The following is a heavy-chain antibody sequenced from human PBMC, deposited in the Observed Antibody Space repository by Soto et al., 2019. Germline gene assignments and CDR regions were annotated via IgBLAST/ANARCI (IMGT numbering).Heavy chain of an antibody. CDR2: ISYDGSNK. J-gene: IGHJ4*02. V-gene: IGHV3-30-3*01. CDR3: ARDLGGAIDY. CDR1: GFTFSSYA. Sequence: QVQLVESGGGVVQPGRSLRLSCAASGFTFSSYAMHWVRQAPGKGLEWVAVISYDGSNKYYADSVQGRFTISRDNSKNTLYLHINSLRAEDTAVYYCARDLGGAIDYWGQGTLVTVSS. D-gene: IGHD3-16*01.